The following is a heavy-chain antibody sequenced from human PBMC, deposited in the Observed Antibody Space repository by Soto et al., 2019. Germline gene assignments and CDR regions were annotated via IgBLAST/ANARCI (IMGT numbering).Heavy chain of an antibody. V-gene: IGHV4-31*03. Sequence: VQLQESGPRLVKPSQTLSLTCTVSGGSISSDSSYWSWIRQRPGMGLEWIGDIFYSGAFYYTPSLRGRVMILADTSKNHWTLRLRAVTAADTAVYYGARAPETPSISGVALPYFFDSWGQGTQVTVSS. D-gene: IGHD3-3*01. CDR2: IFYSGAF. CDR1: GGSISSDSSY. J-gene: IGHJ4*02. CDR3: ARAPETPSISGVALPYFFDS.